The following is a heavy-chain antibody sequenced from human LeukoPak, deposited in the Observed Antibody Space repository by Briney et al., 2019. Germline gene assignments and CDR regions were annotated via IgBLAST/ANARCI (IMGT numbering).Heavy chain of an antibody. D-gene: IGHD2-2*01. CDR3: AREPQDTVVVPAAMGY. V-gene: IGHV1-2*02. J-gene: IGHJ4*02. CDR2: INPNSGGT. Sequence: ASVKVSCKASGYTFTGYYMHWVRQAPGQGLEWMGWINPNSGGTNYAQRFQGRVTMTRDTSISTAYMELSRLRSDDTAVYYCAREPQDTVVVPAAMGYWGQGTLVTVSS. CDR1: GYTFTGYY.